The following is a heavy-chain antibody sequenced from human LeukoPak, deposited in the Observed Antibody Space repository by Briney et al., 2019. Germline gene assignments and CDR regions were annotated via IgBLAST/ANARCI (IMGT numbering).Heavy chain of an antibody. Sequence: PSGTLSLTCAVSGGSISSSNWWSWVRQPPGKGLEWIGEIYHSGSTNYNPSLKSRVTISVDKSKNQFSLKLSSVTAADTAVYYCARYSGSYSGAVYFQHWGQGTLVTVSS. CDR1: GGSISSSNW. CDR3: ARYSGSYSGAVYFQH. CDR2: IYHSGST. V-gene: IGHV4-4*02. J-gene: IGHJ1*01. D-gene: IGHD1-26*01.